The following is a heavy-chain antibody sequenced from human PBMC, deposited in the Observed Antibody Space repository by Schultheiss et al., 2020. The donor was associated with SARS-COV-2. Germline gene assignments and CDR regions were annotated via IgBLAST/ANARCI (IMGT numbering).Heavy chain of an antibody. CDR3: ARCPNWGRGWFDP. CDR1: GGTFSSYA. V-gene: IGHV1-69*13. Sequence: SVKVSCKASGGTFSSYAISWVRQAPGQGLEWMGGIIPIFGTANYAQKFQGRVTITADESTSTAYMELSSLRSEDTAVYYCARCPNWGRGWFDPWGQGTLVTVSS. D-gene: IGHD7-27*01. J-gene: IGHJ5*02. CDR2: IIPIFGTA.